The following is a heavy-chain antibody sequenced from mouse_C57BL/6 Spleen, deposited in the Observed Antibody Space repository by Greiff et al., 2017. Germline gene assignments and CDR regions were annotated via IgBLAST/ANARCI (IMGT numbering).Heavy chain of an antibody. CDR2: ISSGGSYT. J-gene: IGHJ1*03. CDR3: ARHRTVVATKYWYFDV. V-gene: IGHV5-6*01. CDR1: RFTFSSYG. Sequence: EVKVVASGGDLVKPGGSLKLSCAASRFTFSSYGMSWVRQTPDKRLEWVATISSGGSYTYSPDSVKGRFTISRDNAKNTLYLQMSSLKSEDTAMFFCARHRTVVATKYWYFDVWGTGTTVTVSS. D-gene: IGHD1-1*01.